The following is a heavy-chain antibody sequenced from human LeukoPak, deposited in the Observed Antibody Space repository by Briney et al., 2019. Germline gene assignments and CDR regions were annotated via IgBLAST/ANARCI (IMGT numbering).Heavy chain of an antibody. Sequence: SETLSLTCSVAGGSISTYYRSWIRQPAGKGLEWIGRVYRSGNTNYNPSFQSRVTMSVDTSKNQISLGLRSVTAADTAVYYCARDDFEYSVHYGMDVWGQGTAVTVSS. CDR2: VYRSGNT. CDR1: GGSISTYY. D-gene: IGHD3-9*01. CDR3: ARDDFEYSVHYGMDV. V-gene: IGHV4-4*07. J-gene: IGHJ6*02.